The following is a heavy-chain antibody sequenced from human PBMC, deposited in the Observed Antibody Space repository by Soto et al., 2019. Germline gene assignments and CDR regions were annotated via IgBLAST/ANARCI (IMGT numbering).Heavy chain of an antibody. CDR3: ARDLTRFCSGGSCTFSM. Sequence: QAQLVQSGAEVKKPGASVRVACTASEDIFNNFGITWVRQAPGQGLEWLGWVSYYNGNTSYAQRLQGRVFMTTDTATSTAYLERRRLTFNDTAVYYCARDLTRFCSGGSCTFSMWGQGTEVIVSS. D-gene: IGHD2-15*01. J-gene: IGHJ4*02. V-gene: IGHV1-18*01. CDR2: VSYYNGNT. CDR1: EDIFNNFG.